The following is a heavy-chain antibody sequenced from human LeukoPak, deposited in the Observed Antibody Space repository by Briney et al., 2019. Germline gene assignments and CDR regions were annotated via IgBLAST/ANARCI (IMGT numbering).Heavy chain of an antibody. Sequence: PGGSLRLSCAASGFTFSSYSMNWVRQAPGKGLEWVSFITGSSSIIYYADSVKGRFTISRDNAKNSLYLQMNSLRADDTAVYYCARDTDGSLDYWGQGILVTVAS. CDR3: ARDTDGSLDY. V-gene: IGHV3-48*01. J-gene: IGHJ4*02. D-gene: IGHD1-26*01. CDR2: ITGSSSII. CDR1: GFTFSSYS.